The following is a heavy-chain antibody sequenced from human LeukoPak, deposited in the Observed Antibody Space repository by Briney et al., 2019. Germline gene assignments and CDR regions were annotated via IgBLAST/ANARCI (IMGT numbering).Heavy chain of an antibody. CDR2: VYYSGST. Sequence: SQTLSLTCTVSGVSITTYYWHWIRQPPGKGLEWIGHVYYSGSTDYNPSLKSRVPMSVDTSKNRSSLKLSSVTAADTAVYFCASLNHWGQGTLVTVSS. CDR3: ASLNH. J-gene: IGHJ4*02. CDR1: GVSITTYY. V-gene: IGHV4-59*01.